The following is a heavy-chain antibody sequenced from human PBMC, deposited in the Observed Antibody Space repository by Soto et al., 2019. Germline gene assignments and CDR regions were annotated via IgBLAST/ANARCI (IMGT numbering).Heavy chain of an antibody. J-gene: IGHJ6*02. CDR1: GGTFSSYA. CDR2: IIPIFGTA. D-gene: IGHD6-13*01. CDR3: TRDHHPAAGRTCGMAV. V-gene: IGHV1-69*01. Sequence: QVQLVQSGAEVKKPGSSVKVSCKASGGTFSSYAISWVRQAPGQGLEWMGGIIPIFGTANYAQKFQGRVTIAADESTSTAYMEMSSLRSEDTAVYYCTRDHHPAAGRTCGMAVWGQGTTITVSS.